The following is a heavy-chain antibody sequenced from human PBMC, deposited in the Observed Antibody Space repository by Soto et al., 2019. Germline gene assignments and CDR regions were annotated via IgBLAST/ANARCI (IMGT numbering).Heavy chain of an antibody. D-gene: IGHD6-13*01. J-gene: IGHJ6*02. CDR1: GGSISSSSYY. CDR2: IYYSGST. Sequence: PSETLSLTCSVSGGSISSSSYYWGWIRQPPGKGLEWIGSIYYSGSTYYNPSLKSRVTISVDTSKNQFSLKLSSVTAADTAVYYCARLPAIAAAGIYYYYGMDVWGQGPRSPSP. CDR3: ARLPAIAAAGIYYYYGMDV. V-gene: IGHV4-39*01.